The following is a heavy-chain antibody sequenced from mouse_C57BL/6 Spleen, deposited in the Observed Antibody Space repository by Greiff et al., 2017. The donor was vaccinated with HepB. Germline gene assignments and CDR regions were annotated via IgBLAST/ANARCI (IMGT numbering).Heavy chain of an antibody. CDR1: GYTFTDYY. CDR2: INPNNGGT. D-gene: IGHD1-1*01. V-gene: IGHV1-26*01. Sequence: EVQLQQSGPELVKPGASVKISCKASGYTFTDYYMNWVKQSHGKSLEWIGDINPNNGGTSYNQKFKGKATLTVDKSSSTAYMELRSLTSEDSEVYYCARREYYGSRDWYFDVWGTGTTVTVSS. J-gene: IGHJ1*03. CDR3: ARREYYGSRDWYFDV.